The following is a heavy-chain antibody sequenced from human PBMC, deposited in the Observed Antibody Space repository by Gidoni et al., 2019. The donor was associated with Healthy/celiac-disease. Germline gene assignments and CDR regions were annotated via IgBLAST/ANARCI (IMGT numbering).Heavy chain of an antibody. CDR2: INPNSGGT. CDR3: ARDLAPYYDILTGYYPRLYYYYGMDV. CDR1: GYTFTGYY. Sequence: QVQLVQSGAEVKKPGASVKVSCKASGYTFTGYYIHWLRPAPGQGLEWMGWINPNSGGTNYAQKFQGWVTMTRDTSISTAYMELSRLRSDDTAVYYCARDLAPYYDILTGYYPRLYYYYGMDVWGQGTTVTVSS. D-gene: IGHD3-9*01. V-gene: IGHV1-2*04. J-gene: IGHJ6*02.